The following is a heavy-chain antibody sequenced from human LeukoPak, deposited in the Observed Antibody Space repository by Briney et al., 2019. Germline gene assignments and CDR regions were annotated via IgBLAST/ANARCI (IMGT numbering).Heavy chain of an antibody. Sequence: PSETLSLTCAVYGGSFSGYYWSWIRQPPGKGLEWIGEINHSGSTNYNPSLNSRVTISVDTSTNQFSLKLGSVIPADTAVYYWARGGSSSWYGFDYWGQGTLVTVSS. V-gene: IGHV4-34*01. CDR2: INHSGST. J-gene: IGHJ4*02. D-gene: IGHD6-13*01. CDR1: GGSFSGYY. CDR3: ARGGSSSWYGFDY.